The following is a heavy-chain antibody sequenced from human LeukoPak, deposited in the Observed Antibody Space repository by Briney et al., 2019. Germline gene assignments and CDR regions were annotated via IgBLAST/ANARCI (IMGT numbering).Heavy chain of an antibody. CDR3: ARGKRYYGDYVLFY. CDR1: GHTFTSYD. Sequence: GASVTVSCRASGHTFTSYDINWVRQAPGQGLEWMGWMNPNSGNTGYAQKFQGRVTMTRNTSISTAYMELSSLRSEDTAVYYCARGKRYYGDYVLFYWGQGTLVTVPS. CDR2: MNPNSGNT. V-gene: IGHV1-8*01. J-gene: IGHJ4*02. D-gene: IGHD4-17*01.